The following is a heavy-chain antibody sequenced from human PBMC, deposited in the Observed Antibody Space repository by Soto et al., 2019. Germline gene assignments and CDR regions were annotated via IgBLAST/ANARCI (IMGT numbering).Heavy chain of an antibody. Sequence: PGGSLRLSCAASGFTVSSNYMSWVRQAPGKGLEWVSVIYSGGSTYYADSVKGRFTISRDNSKNTLYLQMNSLRAEDTAVYYCARGGGMQLWLYYFDYWGQGTLVTVSS. V-gene: IGHV3-53*01. D-gene: IGHD5-18*01. J-gene: IGHJ4*02. CDR1: GFTVSSNY. CDR2: IYSGGST. CDR3: ARGGGMQLWLYYFDY.